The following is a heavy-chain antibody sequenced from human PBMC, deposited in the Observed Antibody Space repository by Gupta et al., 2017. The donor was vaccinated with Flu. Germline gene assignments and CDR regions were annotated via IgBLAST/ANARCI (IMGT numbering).Heavy chain of an antibody. CDR1: GFTFSNAW. CDR3: TTGIGSGYYLGGVYYYGMDV. Sequence: EVQLVESGGGLVKPGGSLRLSCAASGFTFSNAWMSWVRQAPGKGLEWVGRIKSKTDGGTTDYAAPVKGRFTISRDDSKNTLYLQMNSLKTEDTAVYYCTTGIGSGYYLGGVYYYGMDVWGQGTTVTVSS. CDR2: IKSKTDGGTT. J-gene: IGHJ6*02. V-gene: IGHV3-15*01. D-gene: IGHD3-3*01.